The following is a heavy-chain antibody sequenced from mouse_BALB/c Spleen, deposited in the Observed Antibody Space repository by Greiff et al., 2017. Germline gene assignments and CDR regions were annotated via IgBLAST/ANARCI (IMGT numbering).Heavy chain of an antibody. V-gene: IGHV1-69*02. CDR1: GYTFTSYW. Sequence: QVQLQQPGAELVRPGASVKLSCKASGYTFTSYWINWVKQRPGQGLEWIGNIYPSDSYTNYNQKFKDKATLTVDKSSSTAYMQLSSPTSEDSAVYYCTRMDYGDYAMDYWGQGTSVTVSS. CDR2: IYPSDSYT. D-gene: IGHD1-1*01. CDR3: TRMDYGDYAMDY. J-gene: IGHJ4*01.